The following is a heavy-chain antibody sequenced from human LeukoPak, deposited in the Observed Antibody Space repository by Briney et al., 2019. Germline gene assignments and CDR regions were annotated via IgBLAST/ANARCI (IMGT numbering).Heavy chain of an antibody. V-gene: IGHV3-23*01. Sequence: GGSLRLSCAASGFTFISYAMSWVRQAPGKGLEWVSAISGSSGSTYYADSVKGRFTISRDNSKNTLYLQMNSLRAEDTAVYNCAKGGVAEPFDYWGQGTLVTVSS. J-gene: IGHJ4*02. CDR3: AKGGVAEPFDY. D-gene: IGHD3-3*01. CDR2: ISGSSGST. CDR1: GFTFISYA.